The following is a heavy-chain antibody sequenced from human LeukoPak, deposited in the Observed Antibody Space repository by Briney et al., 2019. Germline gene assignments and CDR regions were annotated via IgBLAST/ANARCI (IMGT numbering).Heavy chain of an antibody. D-gene: IGHD6-19*01. J-gene: IGHJ4*02. CDR3: AREPGIAVAGTRCDY. CDR1: GFTFSSYS. V-gene: IGHV3-21*01. CDR2: ISSSSSYI. Sequence: GGSLRLSCAASGFTFSSYSMNWVRQAPGKGLEWVSSISSSSSYIYYADPVKGPFTISRDNAKNSLYLKMNSLRAEDTAVYYCAREPGIAVAGTRCDYWGQGTLVTVSS.